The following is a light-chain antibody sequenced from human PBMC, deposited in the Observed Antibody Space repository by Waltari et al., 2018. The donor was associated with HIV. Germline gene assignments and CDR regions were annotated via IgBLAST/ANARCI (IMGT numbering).Light chain of an antibody. Sequence: QSALTQPASVSGSPGQSITIPCTGTSSDVGGYNYVSWYQQHPGKAPEIMIDEVNNRPSGVSNRFSGSKSGNTASLTISGLQAEDEADYYCISYTGFTTPYVFGTGTKVTVL. J-gene: IGLJ1*01. V-gene: IGLV2-14*01. CDR3: ISYTGFTTPYV. CDR2: EVN. CDR1: SSDVGGYNY.